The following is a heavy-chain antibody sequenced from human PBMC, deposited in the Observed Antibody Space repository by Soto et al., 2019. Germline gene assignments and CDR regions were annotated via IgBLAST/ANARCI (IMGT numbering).Heavy chain of an antibody. CDR1: GFTFTAYY. V-gene: IGHV3-7*03. CDR2: INKDGSKQ. Sequence: EVQLVESGGGLVQPGGSVRLSCAASGFTFTAYYMTWVRQVPGRGLEWVASINKDGSKQYYVDSVKGRFTISRDNAMNSLYLQMNSLGAGDTALYYCSRENWFQDYWGQGTLVTVSS. J-gene: IGHJ4*02. CDR3: SRENWFQDY. D-gene: IGHD3-10*01.